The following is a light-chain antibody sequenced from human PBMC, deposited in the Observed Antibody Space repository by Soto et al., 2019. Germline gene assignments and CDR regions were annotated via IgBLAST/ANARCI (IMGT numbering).Light chain of an antibody. V-gene: IGKV1-9*01. Sequence: IRLTQSPSSLSAAVGDRVTITYRSSQGISGYLAWYQQQPGKAPKLVIDIASTLQSGVPSRFSGSGSGTDFTLTISSLQHEDVATYYCQQLNSYPLTFGGGSKVDIK. J-gene: IGKJ4*01. CDR2: IAS. CDR1: QGISGY. CDR3: QQLNSYPLT.